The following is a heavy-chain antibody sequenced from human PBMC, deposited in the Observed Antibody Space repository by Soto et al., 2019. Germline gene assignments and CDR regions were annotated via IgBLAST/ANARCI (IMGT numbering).Heavy chain of an antibody. CDR2: INPSGGST. J-gene: IGHJ5*02. CDR3: AREYYYDSSGYFWFDP. D-gene: IGHD3-22*01. Sequence: ASVKVSCKASGYTFTSYYMHWVRQAPGQGLEWMGIINPSGGSTSYAQKFQGRVTMTRDTSTSTVYMELSSLRSEDTAVYYCAREYYYDSSGYFWFDPWGQGTLVTISS. V-gene: IGHV1-46*01. CDR1: GYTFTSYY.